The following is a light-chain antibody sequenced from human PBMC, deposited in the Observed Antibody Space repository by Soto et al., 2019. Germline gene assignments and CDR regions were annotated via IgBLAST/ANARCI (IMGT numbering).Light chain of an antibody. Sequence: DIVMTQSPLSLPVTPGEAASIACRSIQSLLNRDGYNCLEWYLQRPGQSPQLLLYLGSNRASGAPERVSGSGSGTKFTLKISRVGAEDVGVYYCVESLQTLTFGQGTKLDIK. CDR1: QSLLNRDGYNC. CDR2: LGS. V-gene: IGKV2-28*01. CDR3: VESLQTLT. J-gene: IGKJ2*01.